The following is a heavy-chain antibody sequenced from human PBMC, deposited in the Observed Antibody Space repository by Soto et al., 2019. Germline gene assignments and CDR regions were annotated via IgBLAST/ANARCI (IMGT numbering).Heavy chain of an antibody. J-gene: IGHJ4*02. V-gene: IGHV3-9*01. CDR1: GFTFDDYA. CDR3: ARDRIAARACDY. D-gene: IGHD6-6*01. CDR2: ISWNSGSI. Sequence: GGSLRLSCAASGFTFDDYAMHWVRQAPGKGLDWVSGISWNSGSIGYAASVKGRFTIPRDNAKNPPYLPTNSPRAEDTAVYYGARDRIAARACDYWGQGTLVTVSS.